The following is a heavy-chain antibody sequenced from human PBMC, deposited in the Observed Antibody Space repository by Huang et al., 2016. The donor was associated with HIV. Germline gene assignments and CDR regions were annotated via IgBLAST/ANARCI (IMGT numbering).Heavy chain of an antibody. D-gene: IGHD3-22*01. V-gene: IGHV4-34*02. J-gene: IGHJ3*02. CDR3: ARMFKYDSGGYWGNDAFDI. CDR2: ISDSGRS. Sequence: QVQLQQWGAELLKPSYTLSLTCAVSGGSFSVHYCTWILQPPGRGVEWIGEISDSGRSNENPALKSRGTISGDTSQSQFSLKLKSVTDADTAIYYCARMFKYDSGGYWGNDAFDIWGQGTMVTVSS. CDR1: GGSFSVHY.